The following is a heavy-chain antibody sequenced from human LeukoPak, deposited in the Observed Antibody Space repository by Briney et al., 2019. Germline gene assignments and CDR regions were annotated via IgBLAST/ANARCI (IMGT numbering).Heavy chain of an antibody. J-gene: IGHJ4*02. CDR3: TRVHSSSWAFDY. D-gene: IGHD6-13*01. Sequence: RGSLRLSCAASGFTFSSYWMSWVRQAPGKGLEWVANIKQDGSEKYYVDSVKGRFTISRDNAKNSLYLQMNSLRAEDTAVYFCTRVHSSSWAFDYWGQGTLVTVSS. V-gene: IGHV3-7*01. CDR1: GFTFSSYW. CDR2: IKQDGSEK.